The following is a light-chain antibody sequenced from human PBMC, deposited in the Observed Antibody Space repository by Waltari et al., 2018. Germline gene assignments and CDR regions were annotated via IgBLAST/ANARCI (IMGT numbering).Light chain of an antibody. CDR3: QQYFSIPLT. V-gene: IGKV4-1*01. CDR1: RSVLYSSNNKNY. J-gene: IGKJ4*01. Sequence: DIVMTQSPDSLAVSLGERATINCKSSRSVLYSSNNKNYLAWYQQKPGQPPKLLIYWASTRESGVPDRFSGSGSGTDFTLTISSLQAEDVALYYCQQYFSIPLTFGGGTKVEIK. CDR2: WAS.